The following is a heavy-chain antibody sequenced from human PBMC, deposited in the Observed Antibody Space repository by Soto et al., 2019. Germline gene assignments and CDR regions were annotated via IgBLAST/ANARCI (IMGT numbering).Heavy chain of an antibody. CDR2: IYYSGST. CDR3: ARVMVTTRRRYYFDY. V-gene: IGHV4-31*03. D-gene: IGHD4-17*01. J-gene: IGHJ4*02. Sequence: SETLSLTCTVSGGSISSGGYYWSWIRQHPGKGLEWIGYIYYSGSTYYNPSLKSRVTISVDTSKNQFSLKLSSVTAADTAVYYCARVMVTTRRRYYFDYWGQGTLVTVSS. CDR1: GGSISSGGYY.